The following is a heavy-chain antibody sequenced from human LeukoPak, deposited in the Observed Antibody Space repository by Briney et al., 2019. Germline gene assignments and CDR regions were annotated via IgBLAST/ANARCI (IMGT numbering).Heavy chain of an antibody. CDR1: GFAFSFFA. V-gene: IGHV3-23*01. J-gene: IGHJ5*02. CDR3: AKDMELAS. D-gene: IGHD1-26*01. Sequence: GGSLRLSCEASGFAFSFFAMSWLRQAPGKGLEWVSTINANSGTRSYAASVRGRFTISRDNSKNTLYLQMNNLRGEDTAEYYCAKDMELASWGQGTLVTVSS. CDR2: INANSGTR.